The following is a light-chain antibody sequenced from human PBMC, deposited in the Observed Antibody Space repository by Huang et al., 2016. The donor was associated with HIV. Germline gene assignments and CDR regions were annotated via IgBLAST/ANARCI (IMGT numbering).Light chain of an antibody. V-gene: IGKV4-1*01. J-gene: IGKJ2*01. CDR2: WAS. Sequence: DIVMTQSPDSLAVSLGERATINCKSSQSVLSRPTNTTYLAWYQQRPGQSPTLLIYWASTRRSAVPDRFSASGSGTHVTLTISSLQAEDVAFYYCQQYYISPPTFGQGTKLEI. CDR3: QQYYISPPT. CDR1: QSVLSRPTNTTY.